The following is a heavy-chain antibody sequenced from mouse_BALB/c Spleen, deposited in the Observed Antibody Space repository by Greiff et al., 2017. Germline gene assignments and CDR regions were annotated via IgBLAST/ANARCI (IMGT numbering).Heavy chain of an antibody. V-gene: IGHV5-17*02. CDR2: ISSGSSNF. Sequence: EVKVVESGGGLVQPGGSLKLSCAASGFTFSSFGMHWVRQSPEKGLEWVAYISSGSSNFYYADTVEVRFTISRDNHKNTLFLQMISHRCEDTAMYYCATGGYYGSGSMDYWGQGTTLTVSS. CDR3: ATGGYYGSGSMDY. J-gene: IGHJ2*01. CDR1: GFTFSSFG. D-gene: IGHD1-1*01.